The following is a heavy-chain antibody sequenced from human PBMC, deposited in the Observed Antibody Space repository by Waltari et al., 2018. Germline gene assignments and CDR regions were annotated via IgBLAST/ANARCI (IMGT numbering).Heavy chain of an antibody. CDR2: TYHSGTT. CDR1: GGSIGRSNYY. CDR3: ARQDFWSGYYTIDY. D-gene: IGHD3-3*01. V-gene: IGHV4-39*01. Sequence: QLQLQESGPGLVKASETLSLTCNVSGGSIGRSNYYWGWIRQPPGKGLGWIGNTYHSGTTYYNPSLKSRVAISVDTSKNQFSLKVSSMTATDTAIYYCARQDFWSGYYTIDYWGQGTLVTVSS. J-gene: IGHJ4*02.